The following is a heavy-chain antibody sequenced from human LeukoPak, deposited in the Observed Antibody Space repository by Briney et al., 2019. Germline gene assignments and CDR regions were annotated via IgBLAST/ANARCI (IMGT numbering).Heavy chain of an antibody. Sequence: SETLSLTCAVPGGSISSGGYSWSWIRQPAGKGLEWIGRIYTSGSTNYNPSLKSRVTMSVDTSKNQFSLKLSSVTAADTAVYYCAREFGVVSHFDYWGQGTLVTVSS. CDR3: AREFGVVSHFDY. J-gene: IGHJ4*02. CDR1: GGSISSGGYS. V-gene: IGHV4-61*02. CDR2: IYTSGST. D-gene: IGHD3-3*01.